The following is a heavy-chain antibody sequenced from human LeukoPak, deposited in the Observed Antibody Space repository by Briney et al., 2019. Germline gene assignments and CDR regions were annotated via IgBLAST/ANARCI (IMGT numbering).Heavy chain of an antibody. Sequence: GASVKVSCKASGCTFTDHYIHWVRQAPGQGLEWMGWVNPSTGGTHFAQKFQGWVTMTRDTSINTAYMELSSLRSEDTAMYYCATTTGSESFFGWFDPWGQGTLVTVSS. CDR2: VNPSTGGT. D-gene: IGHD1-1*01. CDR3: ATTTGSESFFGWFDP. CDR1: GCTFTDHY. V-gene: IGHV1-2*04. J-gene: IGHJ5*02.